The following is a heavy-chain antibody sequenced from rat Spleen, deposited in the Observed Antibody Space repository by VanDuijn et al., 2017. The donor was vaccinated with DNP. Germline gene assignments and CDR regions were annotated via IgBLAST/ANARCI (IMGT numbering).Heavy chain of an antibody. CDR3: ARRRLPYWYFDF. J-gene: IGHJ1*01. Sequence: QVQLQQSGGELAKPGSSVKISCKASGYTFTTYYMTWIKQTTGQGLEYLGYINTGSGGTNYNEKFRGKATLTVDTSSSTAFMQLSSLTPDDSAVYYCARRRLPYWYFDFWGPGTMVTVSS. CDR1: GYTFTTYY. D-gene: IGHD1-4*01. V-gene: IGHV1-43*01. CDR2: INTGSGGT.